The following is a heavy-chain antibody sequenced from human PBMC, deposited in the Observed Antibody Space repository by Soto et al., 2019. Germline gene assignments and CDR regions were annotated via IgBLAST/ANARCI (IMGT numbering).Heavy chain of an antibody. CDR2: IRNKANSYAT. Sequence: EVQLVESGGGLVQPGGSLKLPVEAPGFPLSGSSVNWAGQASGKGLEWVGRIRNKANSYATAYAASVRGRFTISRDDSKNTAFLQMNSLNTEDTAVYYCISHSPEDMIRTWGQGTLVTVSS. V-gene: IGHV3-73*02. CDR1: GFPLSGSS. CDR3: ISHSPEDMIRT. D-gene: IGHD2-15*01. J-gene: IGHJ4*02.